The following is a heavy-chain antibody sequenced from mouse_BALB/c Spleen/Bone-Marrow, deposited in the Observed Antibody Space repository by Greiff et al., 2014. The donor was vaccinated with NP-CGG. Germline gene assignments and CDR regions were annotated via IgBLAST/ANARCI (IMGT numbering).Heavy chain of an antibody. Sequence: VMLVESGAELMKPGASVKISCKATGYTFSHYWIEWVKQRPGHGLEWIGEILPGTGSTKYNEKFKGKPTITADTSSSTAYMQLSSLTSEDSAVYYCTRSLRRYFDYWGQGTTLTVSS. CDR1: GYTFSHYW. J-gene: IGHJ2*01. D-gene: IGHD1-2*01. CDR3: TRSLRRYFDY. V-gene: IGHV1-9*01. CDR2: ILPGTGST.